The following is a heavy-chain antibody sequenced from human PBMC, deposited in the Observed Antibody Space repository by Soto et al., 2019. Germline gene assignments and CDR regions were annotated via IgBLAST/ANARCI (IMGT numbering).Heavy chain of an antibody. Sequence: GGSLRLSCGASGFTFSGYCMTWVRQAPGKRLEWVAYMRGDGSDIYYLDSVKGRFTISRDNTRNSVYLQMTSLRAEDTAVYYCARDVYYGGDSDFWGQGVLVTVSS. V-gene: IGHV3-7*01. J-gene: IGHJ4*02. CDR2: MRGDGSDI. CDR3: ARDVYYGGDSDF. CDR1: GFTFSGYC. D-gene: IGHD2-21*02.